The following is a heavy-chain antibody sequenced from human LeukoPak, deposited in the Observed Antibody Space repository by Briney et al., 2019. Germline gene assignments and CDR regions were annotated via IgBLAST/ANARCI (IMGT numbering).Heavy chain of an antibody. CDR3: ARAVDVADY. V-gene: IGHV3-7*01. D-gene: IGHD3-16*01. CDR1: GFTFGHHF. CDR2: INPDGSIK. J-gene: IGHJ4*02. Sequence: GGSLRLSCVASGFTFGHHFMSWVRQAPGGGLEGVANINPDGSIKFHADSVKGRFSISRSNAKNSVYLQMNSLRRDDTAVYYCARAVDVADYWGQGTLVAVSS.